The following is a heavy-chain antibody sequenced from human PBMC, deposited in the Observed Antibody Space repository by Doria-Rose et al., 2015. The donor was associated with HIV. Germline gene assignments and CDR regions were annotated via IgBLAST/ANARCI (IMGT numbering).Heavy chain of an antibody. CDR3: TKSYNNFWSGSYYDY. CDR2: IRSKAYGGTT. J-gene: IGHJ4*02. Sequence: APGKGLEWLGFIRSKAYGGTTEYAASLKDRFTISRDDSNTIAYLHMNSLKTEDTAVYFCTKSYNNFWSGSYYDYWGPGTLVTVSS. V-gene: IGHV3-49*02. D-gene: IGHD3-3*01.